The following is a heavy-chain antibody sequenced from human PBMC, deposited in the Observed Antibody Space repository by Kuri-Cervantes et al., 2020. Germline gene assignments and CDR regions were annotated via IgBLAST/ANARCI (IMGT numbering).Heavy chain of an antibody. J-gene: IGHJ4*02. V-gene: IGHV3-9*01. CDR1: GFTFSSYS. D-gene: IGHD1-14*01. Sequence: SLKISCAASGFTFSSYSMNWVRQAPGKGLEWVSGISWNHHIIGYADSVRGRFTISRDNAKNSLYLQMNSLRAEDTALYYCATWRNNFDYWGQGTLVTVSS. CDR3: ATWRNNFDY. CDR2: ISWNHHII.